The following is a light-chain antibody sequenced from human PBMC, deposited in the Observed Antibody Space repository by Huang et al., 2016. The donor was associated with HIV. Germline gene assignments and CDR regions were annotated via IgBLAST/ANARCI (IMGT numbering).Light chain of an antibody. Sequence: DIQLTQSPSAMSAAVGDRVSITCRASQDICNYLAWFQQKPGGAPKRLIYAASRLQSGGPSRFSGRRSGTKFTLTISSLQPEDFATYYCLQHHGYPRTFGQGTNV. CDR1: QDICNY. CDR2: AAS. CDR3: LQHHGYPRT. J-gene: IGKJ1*01. V-gene: IGKV1-17*03.